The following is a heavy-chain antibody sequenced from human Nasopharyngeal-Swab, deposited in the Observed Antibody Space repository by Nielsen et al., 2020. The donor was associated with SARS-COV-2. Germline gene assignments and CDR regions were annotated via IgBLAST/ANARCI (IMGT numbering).Heavy chain of an antibody. CDR2: ISYDGSNK. CDR3: ARETPGDQFYGMDV. D-gene: IGHD7-27*01. CDR1: GFAFSSYA. Sequence: GGSRRLSCAASGFAFSSYAMHWVRQAPGKGLEWVAVISYDGSNKYYADSVKDRFTISRDNSKNTLYLQMNSLRAEDTAVYYCARETPGDQFYGMDVWGQGTTVTVSS. V-gene: IGHV3-30-3*01. J-gene: IGHJ6*02.